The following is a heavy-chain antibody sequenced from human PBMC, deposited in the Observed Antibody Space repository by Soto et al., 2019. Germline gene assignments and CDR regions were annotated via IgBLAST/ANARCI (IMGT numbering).Heavy chain of an antibody. CDR3: ARRPKGLPFDS. Sequence: SETLSLTCAVYGGYFSGYYWSWIRQPPGKGLEWIGEINHSGSTNYNPSLKSRVTISVDTSKNQFSLKLSSVTAADTAVYYCARRPKGLPFDSWGQGTLVTVSS. J-gene: IGHJ4*02. CDR1: GGYFSGYY. D-gene: IGHD6-6*01. V-gene: IGHV4-34*01. CDR2: INHSGST.